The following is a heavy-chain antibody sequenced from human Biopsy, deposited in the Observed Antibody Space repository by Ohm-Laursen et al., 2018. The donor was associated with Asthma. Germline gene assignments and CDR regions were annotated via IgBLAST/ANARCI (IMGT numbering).Heavy chain of an antibody. D-gene: IGHD1-26*01. V-gene: IGHV1-69*06. CDR3: ASPSISRELLYYYYNMDI. J-gene: IGHJ6*02. CDR2: ISPVFGST. Sequence: GASVKVSCKPSGGTFGNYAISWVRQAPGLGLEWMGGISPVFGSTNIAQKFQGRVTISADIFTKTAYLEVSSLRSDDTAVYYCASPSISRELLYYYYNMDIWGQGTTVTV. CDR1: GGTFGNYA.